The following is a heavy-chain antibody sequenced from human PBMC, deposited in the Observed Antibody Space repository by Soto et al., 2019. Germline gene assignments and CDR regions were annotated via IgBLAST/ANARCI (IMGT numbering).Heavy chain of an antibody. V-gene: IGHV4-4*07. Sequence: QVQLQESGPGLVKPSETLSLTCTVSGGSISSYYWSWIRQPAGKGLEWIGRIYTSGSTNYNPSLKIRGTRSVDTSKHQCYLKLSSVTAADTAVYYCARYVRTSDSRGAIGIWGQGTMVTVSS. CDR1: GGSISSYY. J-gene: IGHJ3*02. D-gene: IGHD2-21*01. CDR2: IYTSGST. CDR3: ARYVRTSDSRGAIGI.